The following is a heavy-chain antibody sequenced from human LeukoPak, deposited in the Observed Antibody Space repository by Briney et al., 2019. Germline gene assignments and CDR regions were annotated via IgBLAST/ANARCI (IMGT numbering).Heavy chain of an antibody. CDR2: IKQGGDEK. J-gene: IGHJ4*02. V-gene: IGHV3-7*05. D-gene: IGHD2-15*01. Sequence: PGGSLRLLCSASGFTFSRYWMSWVRQAPGKGLEWVANIKQGGDEKYYADSVKGRFTISRDNDKNSVYLQMNSLRAEDTAVYYCVGDYCSGVTCYEGYWGQGTLVTVSS. CDR3: VGDYCSGVTCYEGY. CDR1: GFTFSRYW.